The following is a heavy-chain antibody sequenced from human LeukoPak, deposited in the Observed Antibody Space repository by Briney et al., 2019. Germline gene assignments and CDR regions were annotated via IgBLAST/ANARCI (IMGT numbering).Heavy chain of an antibody. D-gene: IGHD2-2*03. CDR1: GGSITSGDYY. CDR3: ARVVAGYCSSATCHRYTMDV. V-gene: IGHV4-30-4*01. Sequence: SQTLSLTCTVSGGSITSGDYYWSWIRQPPGKGLEWIGYIYYSGSAYYSPSLKSRLTISVDTSKNQFSLKLSSVTAADTAVYHCARVVAGYCSSATCHRYTMDVWGQGTTVTVSS. J-gene: IGHJ6*02. CDR2: IYYSGSA.